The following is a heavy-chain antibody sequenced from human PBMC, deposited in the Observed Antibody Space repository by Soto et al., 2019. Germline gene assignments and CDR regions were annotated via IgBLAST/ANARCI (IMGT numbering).Heavy chain of an antibody. Sequence: SGGSLRLSCAASGFTFSDYYMSWIRQAPGKGLEWVSYISSSGSTIYYADSVKGRFTISRDNAKNSLYLQMNSLRAEDAAVYYCARGSRSSGQDPYYYYYGMDVWGQGTTVTVSS. CDR3: ARGSRSSGQDPYYYYYGMDV. CDR1: GFTFSDYY. D-gene: IGHD6-19*01. J-gene: IGHJ6*02. CDR2: ISSSGSTI. V-gene: IGHV3-11*01.